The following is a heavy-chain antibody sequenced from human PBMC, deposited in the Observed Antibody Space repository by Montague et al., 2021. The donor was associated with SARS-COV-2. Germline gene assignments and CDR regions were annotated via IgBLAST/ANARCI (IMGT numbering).Heavy chain of an antibody. CDR3: ARRGGKLLPVATTIGGFDI. D-gene: IGHD5-12*01. J-gene: IGHJ3*02. CDR2: IYDSGST. CDR1: GGSISSSNYY. V-gene: IGHV4-39*02. Sequence: SETLSLTCTVSGGSISSSNYYWDWIRQPPGKGLEWIGSIYDSGSTYYNPSLKSRVTISVDTSKNHFSLKLSSVTAADTAVYYCARRGGKLLPVATTIGGFDIWGQGTMVTVSS.